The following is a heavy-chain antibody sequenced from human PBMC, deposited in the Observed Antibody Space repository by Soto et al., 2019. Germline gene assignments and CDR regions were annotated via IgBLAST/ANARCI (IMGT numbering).Heavy chain of an antibody. V-gene: IGHV4-59*01. Sequence: PSETLSLTCTVSGGPISSYYWSWIRQPPGKGLEWIGYIYYSGSTNYNPSLKSRVTISVDTSKNQFSLKLSSVTAADTAVYYCARDRGDYGGNSDAHDAFDIWGQGTMVTVSS. CDR2: IYYSGST. CDR3: ARDRGDYGGNSDAHDAFDI. J-gene: IGHJ3*02. CDR1: GGPISSYY. D-gene: IGHD4-17*01.